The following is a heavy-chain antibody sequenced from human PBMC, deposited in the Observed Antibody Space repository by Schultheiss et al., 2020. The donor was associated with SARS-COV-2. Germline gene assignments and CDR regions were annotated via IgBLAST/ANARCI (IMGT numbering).Heavy chain of an antibody. CDR3: ARDRPGIVVPAARFDY. D-gene: IGHD2-2*01. CDR2: ISDSDDNT. J-gene: IGHJ4*02. Sequence: GGSLRLSCAASGFTFSRSVMSWVRQAPGKGLEWVSAISDSDDNTYYADSAKGRFTISRDNSKNTLYLQMNSLRAEDTAVYYCARDRPGIVVPAARFDYWGQGTLVTVSS. V-gene: IGHV3-23*01. CDR1: GFTFSRSV.